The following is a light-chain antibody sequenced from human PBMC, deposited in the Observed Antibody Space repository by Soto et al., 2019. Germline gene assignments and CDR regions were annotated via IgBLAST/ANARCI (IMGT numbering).Light chain of an antibody. CDR3: SSYTSSSTYV. Sequence: QSVLTQPASVSGSPGQSITISCTGTSSDVGGYNYVSWYQQHPGKAPKLMIYDVSNRPSGVSNRFSGSKSGNTASLTISGLQAEDYADYYCSSYTSSSTYVFGTGNKVTVL. CDR1: SSDVGGYNY. V-gene: IGLV2-14*01. CDR2: DVS. J-gene: IGLJ1*01.